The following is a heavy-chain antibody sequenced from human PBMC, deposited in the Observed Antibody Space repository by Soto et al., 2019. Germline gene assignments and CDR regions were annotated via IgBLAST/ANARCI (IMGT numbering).Heavy chain of an antibody. CDR3: ARQTELEDIVVVPADMRLSEGDAFDI. Sequence: SETLCLTCTVSGGSISSSSYYWGWIRQPPGKGLEWIGGIYYSGSTYYNPSLKSRVTISVDTSKNQFSLKLSSVTAADTAVYYCARQTELEDIVVVPADMRLSEGDAFDIWGQGTMVTVSS. D-gene: IGHD2-2*01. CDR2: IYYSGST. J-gene: IGHJ3*02. V-gene: IGHV4-39*01. CDR1: GGSISSSSYY.